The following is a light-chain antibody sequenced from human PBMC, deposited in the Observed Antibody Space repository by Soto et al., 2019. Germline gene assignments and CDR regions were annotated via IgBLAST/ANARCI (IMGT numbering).Light chain of an antibody. J-gene: IGLJ2*01. CDR1: SSNIGAGYD. CDR3: QSYDSSLSGPV. Sequence: QSVLTQPPSVSGAPGQRVTISCTGRSSNIGAGYDVHWYQQLPGTAPKLLIYGNSNRPSGVPDRFSGSKSGTSASLAITGLQAEDEADDYCQSYDSSLSGPVFGGGTKVTVL. CDR2: GNS. V-gene: IGLV1-40*01.